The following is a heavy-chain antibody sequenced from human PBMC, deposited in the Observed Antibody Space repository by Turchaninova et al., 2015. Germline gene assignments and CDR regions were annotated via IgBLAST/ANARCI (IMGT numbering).Heavy chain of an antibody. V-gene: IGHV3-23*04. CDR3: AKDLCSSTSCYTDY. D-gene: IGHD2-2*02. J-gene: IGHJ4*02. CDR1: VFTFSTDA. Sequence: EVQLVESGGVLVQTGGVLGLPLAASVFTFSTDAMSGVRQAQGKGREWVSAISGSGGVTYYADSVKGRFTSSRDNSKNTLYLQINSLRAEDTAVYFCAKDLCSSTSCYTDYWGQGTLVTVSS. CDR2: ISGSGGVT.